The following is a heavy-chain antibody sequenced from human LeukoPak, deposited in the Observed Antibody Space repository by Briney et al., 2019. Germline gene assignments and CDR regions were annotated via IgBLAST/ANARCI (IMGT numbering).Heavy chain of an antibody. CDR2: INSDGSST. V-gene: IGHV3-74*01. D-gene: IGHD3-22*01. CDR3: AREDYDGPLDY. CDR1: GFTFSSYW. Sequence: GGSLRLSCAASGFTFSSYWMHWVRQAPGKGLVWVSRINSDGSSTSYADSVKGRFTISRDNAKNTLYLQMNSLGAEDMAVYYCAREDYDGPLDYWGQGSLVTVSS. J-gene: IGHJ4*02.